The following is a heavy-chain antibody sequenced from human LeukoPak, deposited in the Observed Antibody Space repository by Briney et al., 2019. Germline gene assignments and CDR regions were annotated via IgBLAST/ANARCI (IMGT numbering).Heavy chain of an antibody. CDR2: INTNTGNP. Sequence: ASVKVSCKASGYTFTSYAMNWVRQAPGQGLEWMGWINTNTGNPTYAQGFTGRFVFSLDTSVSTAYLQVNSLRAEDTAVYYCAEAGQYINLPSLGYWGQGTLVSVSS. V-gene: IGHV7-4-1*02. CDR3: AEAGQYINLPSLGY. D-gene: IGHD4-11*01. CDR1: GYTFTSYA. J-gene: IGHJ4*02.